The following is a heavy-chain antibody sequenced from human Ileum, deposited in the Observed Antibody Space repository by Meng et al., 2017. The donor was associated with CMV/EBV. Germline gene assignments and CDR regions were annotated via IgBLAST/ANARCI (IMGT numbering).Heavy chain of an antibody. D-gene: IGHD3-3*01. CDR2: VNYSGTN. V-gene: IGHV4-39*07. CDR1: GGFTTSSTYD. Sequence: QMQKQCPTSVQTSETLLSPCTASGGFTTSSTYDWGGFRQQPREGLEWIGSVNYSGTNYYNPSLKSRVNMSIDTSKNRFSLKMSSETAADTAVYYCARNVGFYSSQIAYWGQGALVTVSS. CDR3: ARNVGFYSSQIAY. J-gene: IGHJ4*02.